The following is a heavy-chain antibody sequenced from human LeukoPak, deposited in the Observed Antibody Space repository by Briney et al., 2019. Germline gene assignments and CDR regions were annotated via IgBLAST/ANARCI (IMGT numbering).Heavy chain of an antibody. D-gene: IGHD1-26*01. CDR3: ARARGAALRWFDP. CDR1: GESSSDYY. Sequence: SETLSLTCAVYGESSSDYYWSWIRQSPGQGLEWIGEINHSGGTNYNPSLKSRVTTSVDTSKNQFSLKLKSVTAADTAVYYCARARGAALRWFDPWGQGTLVTVSS. J-gene: IGHJ5*02. V-gene: IGHV4-34*01. CDR2: INHSGGT.